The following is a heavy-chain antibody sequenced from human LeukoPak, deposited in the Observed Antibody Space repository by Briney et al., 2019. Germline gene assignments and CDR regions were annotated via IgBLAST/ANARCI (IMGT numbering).Heavy chain of an antibody. J-gene: IGHJ5*02. CDR2: INHSGST. V-gene: IGHV4-34*01. CDR3: ARYANLEGYSYGP. CDR1: GGSFSGYY. D-gene: IGHD5-18*01. Sequence: PSETLSLTCAVYGGSFSGYYWSWIRQPPGKGLEWIGEINHSGSTNYNPSLKSRVTISVDTSKNQFSLKLSSVTAADTAVYYRARYANLEGYSYGPWGQGTLVTVSS.